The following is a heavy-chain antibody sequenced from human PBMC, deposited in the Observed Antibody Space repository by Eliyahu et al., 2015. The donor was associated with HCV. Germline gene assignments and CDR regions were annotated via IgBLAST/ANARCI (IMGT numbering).Heavy chain of an antibody. Sequence: SWVRQAPGKGLEWVANIKQDGSEKYYVDSVKGRFTISRDNAKNSLYLXMSSLRAEDTAVYYCARDSPRVFWYDSSGSFDYWGQGTLVTVSS. CDR2: IKQDGSEK. J-gene: IGHJ4*02. V-gene: IGHV3-7*05. D-gene: IGHD3-22*01. CDR3: ARDSPRVFWYDSSGSFDY.